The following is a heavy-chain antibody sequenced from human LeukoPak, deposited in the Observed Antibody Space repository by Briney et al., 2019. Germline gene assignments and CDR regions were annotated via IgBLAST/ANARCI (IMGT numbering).Heavy chain of an antibody. CDR2: IYYSGST. D-gene: IGHD3-9*01. Sequence: PSETLSLTCTVSGGSISSGGYYWSWTRQHPGKGLEWIGYIYYSGSTYYNPSLKSRVTISVDTSKNQFSLKLSSVTAADTAVYYCARTLVSQLTDYWGQGTLVTVSS. CDR1: GGSISSGGYY. J-gene: IGHJ4*02. CDR3: ARTLVSQLTDY. V-gene: IGHV4-31*03.